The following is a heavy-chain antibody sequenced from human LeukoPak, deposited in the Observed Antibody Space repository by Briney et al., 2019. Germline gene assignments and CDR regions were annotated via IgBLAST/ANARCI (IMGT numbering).Heavy chain of an antibody. D-gene: IGHD3/OR15-3a*01. Sequence: SVKVSCKASGGTFSSYAISWVRQAPGQGLEWMGGIIPIFGTANYAQKFQGRVTITTDESTSTAYMELSSLRSEDTAVYYCARGLLSSEDWHRFDYWGQGTLVTVSS. J-gene: IGHJ4*02. CDR3: ARGLLSSEDWHRFDY. CDR1: GGTFSSYA. V-gene: IGHV1-69*05. CDR2: IIPIFGTA.